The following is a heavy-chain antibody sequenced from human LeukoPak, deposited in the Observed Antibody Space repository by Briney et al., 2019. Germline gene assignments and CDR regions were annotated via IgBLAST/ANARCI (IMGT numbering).Heavy chain of an antibody. CDR3: ARVGGGWSFDY. CDR1: GGSISSSSYY. CDR2: IYYSGST. Sequence: SETLSLTCTVSGGSISSSSYYWGWIRQPPGKGLEWIGSIYYSGSTYYNPSLKSRVAISVDTSKNQFSLKLSSVTAADTAVYYCARVGGGWSFDYWGQGTPVTVSS. V-gene: IGHV4-39*07. J-gene: IGHJ4*02. D-gene: IGHD6-19*01.